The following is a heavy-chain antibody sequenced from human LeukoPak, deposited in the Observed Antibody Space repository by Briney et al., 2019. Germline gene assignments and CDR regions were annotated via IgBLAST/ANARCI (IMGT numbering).Heavy chain of an antibody. V-gene: IGHV3-74*01. CDR1: GFSFNTYW. CDR3: ARANYHNN. D-gene: IGHD3-9*01. J-gene: IGHJ4*02. CDR2: ISGDGSNT. Sequence: QAGGSLRLSCVASGFSFNTYWMHWVRQAPGKGLVWVSRISGDGSNTTYADSVKGRFTISRDNAKNTVYLQMNSLRAEDTAVYYCARANYHNNWGQGTLVTVSS.